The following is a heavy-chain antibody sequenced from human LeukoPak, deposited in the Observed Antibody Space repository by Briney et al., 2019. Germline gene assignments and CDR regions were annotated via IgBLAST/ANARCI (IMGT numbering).Heavy chain of an antibody. D-gene: IGHD3-16*01. CDR1: GGTFSRYA. CDR3: ARSPGGDPRGRLDH. J-gene: IGHJ4*02. Sequence: SVKVSCKASGGTFSRYAISWVRQAPGQGLEWMGGIIPIFGTANYAQKSQGRVMITADESTSTAYMEMSSLRSEDTAVYYCARSPGGDPRGRLDHWGQGTLVTVSS. V-gene: IGHV1-69*13. CDR2: IIPIFGTA.